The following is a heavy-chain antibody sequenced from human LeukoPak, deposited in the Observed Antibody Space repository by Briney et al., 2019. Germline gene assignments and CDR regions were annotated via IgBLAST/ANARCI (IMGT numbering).Heavy chain of an antibody. CDR1: GGSISSSSYY. V-gene: IGHV4-39*01. CDR3: ARHHRHSSSPDDY. Sequence: SETLSLTCTVSGGSISSSSYYWGWISQPPGKGLEWIGSIYYSGSTYYNPSLKSRVTISVDTSKNQFSLKLSSVTAADTAVYYCARHHRHSSSPDDYWGQGTLVTVSS. CDR2: IYYSGST. D-gene: IGHD6-6*01. J-gene: IGHJ4*02.